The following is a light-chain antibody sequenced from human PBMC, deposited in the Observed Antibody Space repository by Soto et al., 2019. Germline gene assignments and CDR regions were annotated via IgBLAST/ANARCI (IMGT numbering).Light chain of an antibody. CDR2: GAS. CDR3: HSRA. V-gene: IGKV1-39*01. CDR1: QPISNY. Sequence: DIQMTQSPCALAASVGDRVTNTSRARQPISNYVNWYQAKPRTAPKFLFYGASTLQSGVPSRCSGGGSGTDFTLTISILQPDDFATYCCHSRAFGQGTRLEIK. J-gene: IGKJ5*01.